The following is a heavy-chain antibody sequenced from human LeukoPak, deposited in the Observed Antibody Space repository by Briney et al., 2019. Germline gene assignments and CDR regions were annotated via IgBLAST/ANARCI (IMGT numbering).Heavy chain of an antibody. CDR1: GFTFSSCG. CDR3: ARVWGTGIAAAGTGMNYFDY. D-gene: IGHD6-13*01. Sequence: GGSLRLSCAASGFTFSSCGMHWVRQAPGKGLEWVAVISYDGSNKYYADSVKGRFTISRDNSKNTLYLQMNSLRAEDTAVYYCARVWGTGIAAAGTGMNYFDYWGQGTLVTVSS. J-gene: IGHJ4*02. CDR2: ISYDGSNK. V-gene: IGHV3-30*03.